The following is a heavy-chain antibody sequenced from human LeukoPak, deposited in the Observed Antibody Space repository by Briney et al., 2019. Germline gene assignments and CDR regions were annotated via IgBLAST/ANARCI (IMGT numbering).Heavy chain of an antibody. CDR2: IYSGGST. J-gene: IGHJ6*02. V-gene: IGHV3-53*01. Sequence: PGGSLRLSCEVSGFTFNNAWMSWVRQAPGKGLEWVSVIYSGGSTYYADSVKGRFTISRDNSKNTLYLQMNSLRAEDTAVYYCARDRIVVVPAAGYYYYGMDVWGQGTTVTVSS. CDR1: GFTFNNAW. CDR3: ARDRIVVVPAAGYYYYGMDV. D-gene: IGHD2-2*01.